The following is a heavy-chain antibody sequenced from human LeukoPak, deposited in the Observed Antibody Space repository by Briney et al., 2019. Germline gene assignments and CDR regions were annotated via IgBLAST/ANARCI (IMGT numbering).Heavy chain of an antibody. J-gene: IGHJ3*02. CDR1: GFTVSSNY. Sequence: GGSLRLSCAASGFTVSSNYMSWVRQAPGKGLEWVSVIYSGGGTYYADSVKGRFTISRDNSKNTLYLQMNSLRAEDTAVYYCARDRTAVNAFDIWGQGTMVTVSS. CDR3: ARDRTAVNAFDI. V-gene: IGHV3-53*01. CDR2: IYSGGGT.